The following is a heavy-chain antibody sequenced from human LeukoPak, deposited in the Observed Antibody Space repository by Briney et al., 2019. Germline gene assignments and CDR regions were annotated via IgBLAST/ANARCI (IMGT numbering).Heavy chain of an antibody. CDR2: ISSSGSS. CDR1: GGSISSYY. J-gene: IGHJ4*02. V-gene: IGHV4-4*07. D-gene: IGHD4-23*01. Sequence: PSETLPLTCTVSGGSISSYYWSWVRQPAGKGLEWIGRISSSGSSNYNPSLKSRVTMSVDTSKNQLSLKLSSVTAADTAVYYCARDRGELYDYWGQGTLVTVSS. CDR3: ARDRGELYDY.